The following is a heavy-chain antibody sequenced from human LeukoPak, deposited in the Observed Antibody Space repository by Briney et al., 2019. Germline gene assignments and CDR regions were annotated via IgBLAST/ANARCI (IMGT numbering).Heavy chain of an antibody. J-gene: IGHJ4*02. V-gene: IGHV3-23*01. CDR3: EKDLAFGWYYFDY. CDR2: ISGSGGST. CDR1: GFTFSSYA. Sequence: GGSLRLSCAASGFTFSSYAMSWVRQAPGKGLEWVSAISGSGGSTYYADSVKGRFTISRDNSKNTLYLQMNSLRAEDTAVYYCEKDLAFGWYYFDYRGQGTLVTVSS. D-gene: IGHD2-15*01.